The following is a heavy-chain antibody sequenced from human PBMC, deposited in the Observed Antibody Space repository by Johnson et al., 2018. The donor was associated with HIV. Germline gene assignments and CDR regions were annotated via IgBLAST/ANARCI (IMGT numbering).Heavy chain of an antibody. Sequence: VQLMESGGGLVQPGGSLRLSCAASRFTFSSYWMHWVRQAPGKGLVWVSRINSDGSSTTYADSVKGRFTISRDNAKNTLYLQMNSLRAEDTAVYYCAREGVAASDAFDIWGQGTMVTVSS. D-gene: IGHD6-6*01. V-gene: IGHV3-74*01. CDR2: INSDGSST. J-gene: IGHJ3*02. CDR1: RFTFSSYW. CDR3: AREGVAASDAFDI.